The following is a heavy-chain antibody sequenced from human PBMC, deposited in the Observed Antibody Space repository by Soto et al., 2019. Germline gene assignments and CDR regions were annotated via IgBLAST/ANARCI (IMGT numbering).Heavy chain of an antibody. J-gene: IGHJ4*02. CDR3: AKVVVGATSHSDFDS. V-gene: IGHV4-39*01. D-gene: IGHD2-15*01. Sequence: SETLSLTCTVSGGSIANNNYFWGWVRQPPGKGLEWIGSAAYSGGTYKNPSLKSRVTVSVDTSKNQFSLMLTSVTAADTAVYYCAKVVVGATSHSDFDSWGQGTLVTVSS. CDR1: GGSIANNNYF. CDR2: AAYSGGT.